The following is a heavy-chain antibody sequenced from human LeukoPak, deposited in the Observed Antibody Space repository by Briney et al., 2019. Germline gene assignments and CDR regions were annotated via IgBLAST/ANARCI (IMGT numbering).Heavy chain of an antibody. CDR2: IYHSGRT. V-gene: IGHV4-4*02. J-gene: IGHJ3*02. CDR1: GASISSSNW. Sequence: SETLSLTCAVSGASISSSNWWSWVRQPPGKGLEWIGEIYHSGRTNYNPSLKSRVTISVDTSKNQFSLKLSSVTAADTAVYYCARVSGYHAFDIWGQGTMVTVSS. CDR3: ARVSGYHAFDI. D-gene: IGHD5-12*01.